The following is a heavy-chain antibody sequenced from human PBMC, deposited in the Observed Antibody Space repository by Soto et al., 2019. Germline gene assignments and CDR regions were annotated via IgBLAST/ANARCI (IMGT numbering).Heavy chain of an antibody. V-gene: IGHV3-23*01. D-gene: IGHD2-2*01. CDR3: AKDLRCDLYPNLRRDY. Sequence: PGGSLRLSCAASGFTFSSYTMSWVRQAPGKGLEWVSAISSSGGSTYYADSVKGRFTISRDNSKNTLYLQMNSLRAEDTAVYYCAKDLRCDLYPNLRRDYWGQGTLVTVSS. J-gene: IGHJ4*02. CDR1: GFTFSSYT. CDR2: ISSSGGST.